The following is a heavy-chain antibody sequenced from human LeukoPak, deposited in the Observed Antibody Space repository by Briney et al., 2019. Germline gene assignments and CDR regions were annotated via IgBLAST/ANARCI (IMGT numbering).Heavy chain of an antibody. CDR2: INPNSGGT. J-gene: IGHJ3*02. D-gene: IGHD3-22*01. Sequence: ASVKVSCKASGYTFTGYYMHWVRQAPGQGLEWMGWINPNSGGTNYAQKFQGRVTMTRDTSISTAYMELSRLRSDDTAVYYCAREHSSGYYLDAFDIWGQGTMVTVSS. CDR1: GYTFTGYY. CDR3: AREHSSGYYLDAFDI. V-gene: IGHV1-2*02.